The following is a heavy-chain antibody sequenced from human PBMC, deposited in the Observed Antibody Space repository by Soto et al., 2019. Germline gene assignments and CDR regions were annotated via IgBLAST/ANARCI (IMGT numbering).Heavy chain of an antibody. D-gene: IGHD7-27*01. V-gene: IGHV4-31*03. Sequence: QVQLQESGPGLVKPSQTLSLTCSVSGDSIRGGGHYWNWIRQFPGKGLEWIGYVYHSGSTHDNPSLRGRLTISIDTSKNQFSLRLISVTAADTARYYCARDTGLAPTVWGYWGHGTQVTVSS. CDR2: VYHSGST. J-gene: IGHJ4*03. CDR1: GDSIRGGGHY. CDR3: ARDTGLAPTVWGY.